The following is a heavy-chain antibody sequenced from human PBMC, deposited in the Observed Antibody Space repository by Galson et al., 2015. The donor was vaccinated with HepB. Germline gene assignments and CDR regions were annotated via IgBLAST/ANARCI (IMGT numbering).Heavy chain of an antibody. CDR2: ISYDGSKK. CDR1: GFTFSSYG. Sequence: SLRLSCAASGFTFSSYGMHWVRQAQGKGLEWVAVISYDGSKKYYEDSVKGRFTISRDNSKNTLYLQMNSLRAEDTAVYYCARLVVATPNWGWGFDYWGQGTLVTVSS. CDR3: ARLVVATPNWGWGFDY. J-gene: IGHJ4*02. D-gene: IGHD7-27*01. V-gene: IGHV3-30-3*01.